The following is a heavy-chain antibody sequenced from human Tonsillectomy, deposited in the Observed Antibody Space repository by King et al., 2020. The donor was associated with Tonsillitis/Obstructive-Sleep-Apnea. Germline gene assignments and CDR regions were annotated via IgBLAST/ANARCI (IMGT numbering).Heavy chain of an antibody. CDR2: ISSSSSYT. CDR3: ARAEAAPDY. CDR1: GFTFSDYY. J-gene: IGHJ4*02. V-gene: IGHV3-11*05. D-gene: IGHD2-15*01. Sequence: VQLVESGGGLVKPGGSLRLSCAASGFTFSDYYMSWIRQAPGKGLEWVSYISSSSSYTNYAASVKGRFTFSRDNAQNSLYLQMNSLRAEDTAVYYCARAEAAPDYWGQGTLVTVSS.